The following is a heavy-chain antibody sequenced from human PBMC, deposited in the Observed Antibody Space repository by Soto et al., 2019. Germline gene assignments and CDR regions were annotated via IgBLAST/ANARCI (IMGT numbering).Heavy chain of an antibody. V-gene: IGHV1-18*01. D-gene: IGHD3-10*01. CDR1: GYTFTNYC. CDR3: ARDLDGSGSYYTDY. J-gene: IGHJ4*02. Sequence: GASVKVSCKASGYTFTNYCISWVLQAPGQGLEWMGWISAYKGDTNYAQNLRGRVTMTTDTSTNTAYMELRSLRDDDTAVYYCARDLDGSGSYYTDYWGPGTLVTVSS. CDR2: ISAYKGDT.